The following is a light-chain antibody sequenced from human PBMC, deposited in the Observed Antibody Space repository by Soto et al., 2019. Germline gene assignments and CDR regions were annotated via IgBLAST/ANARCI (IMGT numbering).Light chain of an antibody. V-gene: IGKV3-15*01. Sequence: IGMTQSPATLSVSPGERVTLSCRASQSVRNNLVWYQQRPGQAPRRLIYGASSRATGIPARFRGSGSGTEFTLTISSLQSEDFAVYYCQHYNNWPPWTFGQGTKVEIK. CDR1: QSVRNN. CDR3: QHYNNWPPWT. J-gene: IGKJ1*01. CDR2: GAS.